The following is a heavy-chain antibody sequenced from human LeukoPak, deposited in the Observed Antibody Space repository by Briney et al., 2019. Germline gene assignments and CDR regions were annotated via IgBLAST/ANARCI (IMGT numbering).Heavy chain of an antibody. CDR3: ARDDVVRGVITDY. D-gene: IGHD3-10*01. CDR2: IKQDGSDK. CDR1: GFTFSSYW. V-gene: IGHV3-7*01. J-gene: IGHJ4*02. Sequence: GGSLRLSCAASGFTFSSYWMSWVRQAPGKGLEWVANIKQDGSDKYYADSVKGRFTISRDNAKNSLYLQMNSLRAEDTAVYYCARDDVVRGVITDYWGQGTLVTVSS.